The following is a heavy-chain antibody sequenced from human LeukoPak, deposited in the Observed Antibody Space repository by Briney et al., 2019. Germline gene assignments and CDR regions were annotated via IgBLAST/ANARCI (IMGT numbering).Heavy chain of an antibody. CDR3: ATQTYYYDSSGYYSFDY. J-gene: IGHJ4*02. CDR1: GGTFSSYA. CDR2: IITIFGTA. Sequence: SVKVSCKASGGTFSSYAISWVRQAPGQGLEWMGGIITIFGTANYAQKFQGRVTTTTDESTSTAYMELSSLRSEDTAVYYCATQTYYYDSSGYYSFDYWGQGTLVTVSS. V-gene: IGHV1-69*05. D-gene: IGHD3-22*01.